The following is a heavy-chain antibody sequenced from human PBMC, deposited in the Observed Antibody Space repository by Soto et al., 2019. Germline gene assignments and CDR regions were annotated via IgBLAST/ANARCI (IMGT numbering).Heavy chain of an antibody. J-gene: IGHJ1*01. CDR1: GVYISGSDDY. D-gene: IGHD3-16*02. Sequence: SDTLSLTCSVSGVYISGSDDYWGWIRQSPGKGLEWIGSIYHTGETYYKSSLKSRISISVDTSKNQFYLQLRSLTAADTAVYYCASKGYRIWGQGTQVTVSS. V-gene: IGHV4-39*01. CDR2: IYHTGET. CDR3: ASKGYRI.